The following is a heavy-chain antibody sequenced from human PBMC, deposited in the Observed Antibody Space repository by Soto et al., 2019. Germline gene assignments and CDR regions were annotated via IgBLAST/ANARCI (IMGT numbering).Heavy chain of an antibody. CDR1: GYTFTDYG. CDR2: ISASNGNT. CDR3: ARAPQYSSFLY. D-gene: IGHD6-6*01. J-gene: IGHJ4*02. V-gene: IGHV1-18*01. Sequence: ASVKVSCKASGYTFTDYGITWVRQAPGQGLEWMGWISASNGNTNYAQKLQGRVTMTTDTSTSTAYMELRSLTSDDTAVYYCARAPQYSSFLYWGQGTLVTVSS.